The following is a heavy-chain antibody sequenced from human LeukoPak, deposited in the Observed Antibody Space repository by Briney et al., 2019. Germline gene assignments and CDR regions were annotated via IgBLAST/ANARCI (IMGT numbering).Heavy chain of an antibody. V-gene: IGHV3-53*01. D-gene: IGHD2-21*02. Sequence: GGSLRLSCAASGFTVSSNYMSWVRQAPGKGLEWVSVIYSGGSTYYADSVKGRFTISRDNAKNSLYLQMNSLRAEDTAVYYCARPSRDPYYYYYYMDVWGKGTTVTVSS. CDR3: ARPSRDPYYYYYYMDV. CDR2: IYSGGST. CDR1: GFTVSSNY. J-gene: IGHJ6*03.